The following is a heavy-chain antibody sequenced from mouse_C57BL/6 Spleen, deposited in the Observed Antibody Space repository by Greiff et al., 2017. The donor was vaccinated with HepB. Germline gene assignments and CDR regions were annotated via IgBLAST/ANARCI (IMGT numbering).Heavy chain of an antibody. CDR3: ARSGVTTVVATADYAMDY. Sequence: QVQLKQSGPELVKPGASVKISCKASGYAFSSSWMNWVKQRPGKGLEWIGRIYPGDGDTNYNGKFKGKATLTADKSSSTAYMQLSSLTSEDSAVYFCARSGVTTVVATADYAMDYWGQGTSVTVSS. J-gene: IGHJ4*01. CDR1: GYAFSSSW. D-gene: IGHD1-1*01. CDR2: IYPGDGDT. V-gene: IGHV1-82*01.